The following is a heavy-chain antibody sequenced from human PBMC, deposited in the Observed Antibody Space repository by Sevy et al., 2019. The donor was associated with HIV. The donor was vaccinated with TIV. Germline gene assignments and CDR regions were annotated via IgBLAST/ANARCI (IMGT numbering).Heavy chain of an antibody. J-gene: IGHJ6*02. Sequence: ASVKVSCKASGGTFSSYAMSWVRQAPGQGLEWMGGMIPIFGTANYAQKFQGRVTITADESTSTAYMELSSLRSEDTAVYYCARGGRIVVVPAAILTHYYYGMDVWGQGTTVTVSS. D-gene: IGHD2-2*02. CDR1: GGTFSSYA. CDR3: ARGGRIVVVPAAILTHYYYGMDV. CDR2: MIPIFGTA. V-gene: IGHV1-69*13.